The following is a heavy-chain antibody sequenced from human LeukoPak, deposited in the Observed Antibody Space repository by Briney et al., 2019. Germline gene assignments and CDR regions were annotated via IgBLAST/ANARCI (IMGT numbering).Heavy chain of an antibody. CDR3: ARDLGHYYDSSGYPN. CDR1: GYTFTSYY. V-gene: IGHV1-46*01. D-gene: IGHD3-22*01. Sequence: GASVKVSCKASGYTFTSYYMHWVRQAPGQGLEWMGIINPSGGSTSYAQKFQGRVTMTRDTSTSTVYMELSSLRSDDTAVYYCARDLGHYYDSSGYPNWGQGTLVTVSS. CDR2: INPSGGST. J-gene: IGHJ4*02.